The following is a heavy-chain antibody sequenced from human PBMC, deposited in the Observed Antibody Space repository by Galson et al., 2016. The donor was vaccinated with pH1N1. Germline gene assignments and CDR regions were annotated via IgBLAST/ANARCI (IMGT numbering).Heavy chain of an antibody. J-gene: IGHJ4*02. V-gene: IGHV3-7*01. CDR2: IKEDGSET. Sequence: SLRLSCAASGFSFSSYWMGWVRQAPGKGLEWVANIKEDGSETYYVDSVRGRFTISRDNAKNSLYLQMNSLRDEDTALYYCARAIGSRSAHWGQGTLVTVSS. CDR3: ARAIGSRSAH. D-gene: IGHD3-16*02. CDR1: GFSFSSYW.